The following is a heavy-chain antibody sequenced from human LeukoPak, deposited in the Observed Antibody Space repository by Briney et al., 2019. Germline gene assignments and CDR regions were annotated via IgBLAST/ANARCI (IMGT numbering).Heavy chain of an antibody. V-gene: IGHV3-30*18. CDR1: GFTFSSYG. D-gene: IGHD3-10*01. CDR2: ISYDGSNK. CDR3: AKGPHYYGSGSYTYGMDV. J-gene: IGHJ6*02. Sequence: PGGSLRLSCAASGFTFSSYGMHWVRQAPGKGLEWVAVISYDGSNKYYADSVKGRFTISRDNSKNTLYLQMNSLRAEDTAVYYCAKGPHYYGSGSYTYGMDVWGQGTTVTVSS.